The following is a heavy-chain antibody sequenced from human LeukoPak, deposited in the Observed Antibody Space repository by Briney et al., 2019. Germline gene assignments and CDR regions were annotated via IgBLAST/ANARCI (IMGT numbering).Heavy chain of an antibody. Sequence: SETLSLTCTVSGGSISSYYWSWIRQPAGKGLEWIGRIYTSGSTNYNPSLKSRVTMSVDTSKNQFSLKLSSVTAADTAVYYCARDGPYSSSWSRWFDPWGQGTLVTVSS. J-gene: IGHJ5*02. D-gene: IGHD6-13*01. CDR1: GGSISSYY. CDR3: ARDGPYSSSWSRWFDP. V-gene: IGHV4-4*07. CDR2: IYTSGST.